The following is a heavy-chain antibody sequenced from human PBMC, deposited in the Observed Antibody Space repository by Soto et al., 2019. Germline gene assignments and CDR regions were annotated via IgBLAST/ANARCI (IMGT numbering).Heavy chain of an antibody. V-gene: IGHV3-30-3*01. D-gene: IGHD6-19*01. J-gene: IGHJ4*02. CDR3: ARESEQGLGSFDY. CDR1: GFTFSSYA. Sequence: GGSLRLSCAASGFTFSSYAMHWVRQAPGKGLEWVAVISYDGSNKYYADSVKGRFTISRDNSKNTLYLQMNSLRAEDTAVYYCARESEQGLGSFDYWGQGTLVTVSS. CDR2: ISYDGSNK.